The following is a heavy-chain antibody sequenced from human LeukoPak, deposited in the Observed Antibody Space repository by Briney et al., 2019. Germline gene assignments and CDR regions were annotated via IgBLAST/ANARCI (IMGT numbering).Heavy chain of an antibody. D-gene: IGHD3-10*01. CDR3: ARATYGSGSYYRGLGAFDI. CDR1: GGSINSYY. V-gene: IGHV4-59*01. J-gene: IGHJ3*02. Sequence: SETLSLTCSVSGGSINSYYWGWIRQPPGKGLEWIGYIYYSGSTNYNPSLKSRVTISVDTSKNQFSLKLSSVTAADTAVYYCARATYGSGSYYRGLGAFDIWGQGTMVTVSS. CDR2: IYYSGST.